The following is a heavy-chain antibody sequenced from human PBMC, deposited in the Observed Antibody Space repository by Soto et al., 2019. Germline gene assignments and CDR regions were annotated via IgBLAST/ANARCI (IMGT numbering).Heavy chain of an antibody. CDR1: GFTFSSYA. CDR3: ARGYTAMVKYYFDY. V-gene: IGHV3-30-3*01. CDR2: ISYDGSNK. J-gene: IGHJ4*02. D-gene: IGHD5-18*01. Sequence: GGSLRLSCAASGFTFSSYAMHWVRQAPGKGLEWVAVISYDGSNKYYVDSVKGRFTISRDNSKNTLYLQMNSLRAEDTAVYYCARGYTAMVKYYFDYWGQGTLVTVSS.